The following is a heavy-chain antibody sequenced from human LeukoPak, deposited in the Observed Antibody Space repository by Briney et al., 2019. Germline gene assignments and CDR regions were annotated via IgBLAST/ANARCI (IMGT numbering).Heavy chain of an antibody. V-gene: IGHV1-24*01. CDR3: AREVYDSSGQHWFDP. CDR2: FDPEDGET. D-gene: IGHD3-22*01. CDR1: GYTLTELS. Sequence: ASVTVSCKVSGYTLTELSTHWVRQAPGKGREWMGGFDPEDGETIYAQKFQGRVTMTEDTSTDTAYMELSSLRSDDTAVYYCAREVYDSSGQHWFDPWGQGTLVTVSS. J-gene: IGHJ5*02.